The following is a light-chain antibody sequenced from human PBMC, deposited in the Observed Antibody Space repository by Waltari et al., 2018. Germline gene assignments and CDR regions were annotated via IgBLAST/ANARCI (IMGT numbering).Light chain of an antibody. CDR3: QQLYTYPYT. CDR2: AAS. J-gene: IGKJ2*01. CDR1: QGLSTY. V-gene: IGKV1-9*01. Sequence: IQLTQSPSSLSASVGDRVTITSRSSQGLSTYFAWYQQKPGEAPKLLIYAASTLQSGVPSRFSGSGSGTDFTLTISSLQPEDFATYYCQQLYTYPYTFGQGTKLEIK.